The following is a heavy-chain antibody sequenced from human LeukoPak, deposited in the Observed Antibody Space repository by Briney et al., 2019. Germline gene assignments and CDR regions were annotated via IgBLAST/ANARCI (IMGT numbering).Heavy chain of an antibody. D-gene: IGHD6-19*01. CDR1: GFTFSSYT. CDR2: ISGSGGST. V-gene: IGHV3-23*01. J-gene: IGHJ3*02. CDR3: AKDFKAETDAFDI. Sequence: TGGSLRLSCAASGFTFSSYTMNWVRQAPGKGLEWVSAISGSGGSTYYADSVKGRFTISRDNSKNTLYLQMNSLRAEDTAVYYCAKDFKAETDAFDIWGQGTMVTVSS.